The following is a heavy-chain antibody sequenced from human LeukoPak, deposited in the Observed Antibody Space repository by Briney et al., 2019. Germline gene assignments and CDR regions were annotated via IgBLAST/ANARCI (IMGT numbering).Heavy chain of an antibody. CDR1: GFTFDDYA. D-gene: IGHD4-17*01. CDR2: ISWNSGSI. V-gene: IGHV3-9*03. J-gene: IGHJ3*02. Sequence: PGRSLRLSCAASGFTFDDYAMHWVRQAPGKGLEWVSGISWNSGSIGYADSVKGRFTISRDNAKNSLYLQMNSLRAEDMALYYCAKDKTVWTTVTTSDAFDIWGQGTMVTVSS. CDR3: AKDKTVWTTVTTSDAFDI.